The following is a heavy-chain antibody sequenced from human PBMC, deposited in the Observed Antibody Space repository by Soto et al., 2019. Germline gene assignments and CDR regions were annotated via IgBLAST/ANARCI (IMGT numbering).Heavy chain of an antibody. J-gene: IGHJ6*02. CDR1: GDSIRSYY. CDR2: IYYSGST. V-gene: IGHV4-59*01. Sequence: SETLSLTCTVSGDSIRSYYWTWIRQPPGKGLELIGYIYYSGSTRYNPSLKSRVTISVDMPKNQFSLKLSSVIAADTAVYYCARAYGGFDNGLDVWGQGTAVTVSS. CDR3: ARAYGGFDNGLDV. D-gene: IGHD5-12*01.